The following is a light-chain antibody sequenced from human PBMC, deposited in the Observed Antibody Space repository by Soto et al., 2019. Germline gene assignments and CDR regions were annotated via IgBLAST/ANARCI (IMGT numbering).Light chain of an antibody. J-gene: IGKJ4*01. CDR3: QKSQKAPLN. Sequence: DIQMTQSPSSLSASVGDRVTITCRASQGISNYLAWYQQKPGQVPQLLISAASTMQPGVPSRFSGNGSGTDFTIPISSLKTEEFATYYCQKSQKAPLNFGGGNKVEIK. V-gene: IGKV1-27*01. CDR2: AAS. CDR1: QGISNY.